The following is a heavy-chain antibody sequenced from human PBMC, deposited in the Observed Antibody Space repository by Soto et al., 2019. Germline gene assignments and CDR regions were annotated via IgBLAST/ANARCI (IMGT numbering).Heavy chain of an antibody. CDR3: ARRYGSFFDI. D-gene: IGHD3-10*01. J-gene: IGHJ3*02. Sequence: QVQLQESGPGLVKPSETLSLTCTVSGGSISSYYWSWIRQPPGKGLEWIGYIYYSGSTNYNPSLKSRVTLSVDTSKNQFSLKLSSVPAADTAAYYCARRYGSFFDIWGQGTMVTVSS. V-gene: IGHV4-59*08. CDR1: GGSISSYY. CDR2: IYYSGST.